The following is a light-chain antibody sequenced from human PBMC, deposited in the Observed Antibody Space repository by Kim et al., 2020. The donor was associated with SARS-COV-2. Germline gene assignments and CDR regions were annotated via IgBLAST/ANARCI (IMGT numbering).Light chain of an antibody. CDR1: SGTFASSY. CDR3: QSYDDTTVV. V-gene: IGLV6-57*02. Sequence: GGTGTISCTGSSGTFASSYVQWFQQRPGSVPTTVIFEDYQRPSGVPDRFSGSVGSSSNSASLPISGLKTEDEGNYYCQSYDDTTVVFGGGTQLTVL. J-gene: IGLJ2*01. CDR2: EDY.